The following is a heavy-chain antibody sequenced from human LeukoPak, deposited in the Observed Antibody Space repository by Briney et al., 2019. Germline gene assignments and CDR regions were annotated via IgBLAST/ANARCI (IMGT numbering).Heavy chain of an antibody. CDR3: AKDSSDYYFDY. CDR2: IWYDEITK. J-gene: IGHJ4*02. V-gene: IGHV3-30*02. D-gene: IGHD3-22*01. CDR1: GPSITTYM. Sequence: GGSLRLSCAASGPSITTYMMNWVRQAPGKGLEWLAFIWYDEITKNYADSVKGRFTISRDNSKNTLYVQMNSLRPDDTAVYYCAKDSSDYYFDYWGQGTLVTVSS.